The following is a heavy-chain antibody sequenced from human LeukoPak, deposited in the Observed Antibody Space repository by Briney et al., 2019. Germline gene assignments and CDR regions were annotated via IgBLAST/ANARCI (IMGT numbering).Heavy chain of an antibody. CDR1: GFTFSSYG. D-gene: IGHD3-22*01. CDR3: AKDGGRSSGYQDAY. V-gene: IGHV3-30*18. CDR2: ISYDGSNK. Sequence: GGSLRLSCAASGFTFSSYGMHWVRQAPGKGLEWVAVISYDGSNKYYADSVKGRFTISRDNSKNTLYLQMNSLRAEDTAVYYCAKDGGRSSGYQDAYWGQGTLVTVSS. J-gene: IGHJ4*02.